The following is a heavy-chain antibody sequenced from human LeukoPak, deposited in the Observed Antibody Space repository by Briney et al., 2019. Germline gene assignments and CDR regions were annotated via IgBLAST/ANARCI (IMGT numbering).Heavy chain of an antibody. CDR2: INPNSGGT. V-gene: IGHV1-2*02. J-gene: IGHJ4*02. D-gene: IGHD3-10*01. CDR1: GYTLTELS. Sequence: ASVKVSCKVSGYTLTELSMHWVRQAPGKGLEWMGWINPNSGGTNYAQKFQGRVTMTRDTSISTAYMELSRLRSDDTAVYYCARALATMVRGVINYWGQGTLVTVSS. CDR3: ARALATMVRGVINY.